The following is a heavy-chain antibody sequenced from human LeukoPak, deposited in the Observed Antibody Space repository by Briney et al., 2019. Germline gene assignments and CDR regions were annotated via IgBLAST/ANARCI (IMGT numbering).Heavy chain of an antibody. CDR1: GFTFSSYE. Sequence: GGSLRLSCAASGFTFSSYEMNWVRQAPGKGLEWVSYISGSASTIYYADSVKGRFTISRDNAKNSLYLQMNSLRAEDTAVYYCVTKWRWLQFWGQGTLVTVSS. CDR3: VTKWRWLQF. CDR2: ISGSASTI. J-gene: IGHJ4*02. V-gene: IGHV3-48*03. D-gene: IGHD5-24*01.